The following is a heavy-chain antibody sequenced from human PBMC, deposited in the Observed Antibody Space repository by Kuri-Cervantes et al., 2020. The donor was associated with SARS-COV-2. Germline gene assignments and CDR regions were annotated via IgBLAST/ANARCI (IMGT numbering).Heavy chain of an antibody. CDR3: ARNDFWSGYYFDY. D-gene: IGHD3-3*01. CDR2: ISSSGSTI. Sequence: GGSLRLSCAASGFTFSDYYMTWIRQAPGKGLEWVSYISSSGSTIYYADSVKGRFTISRDNAKNSLYLQMNCLRAEDTAVYYCARNDFWSGYYFDYWGQGTLVTVSS. J-gene: IGHJ4*02. CDR1: GFTFSDYY. V-gene: IGHV3-11*04.